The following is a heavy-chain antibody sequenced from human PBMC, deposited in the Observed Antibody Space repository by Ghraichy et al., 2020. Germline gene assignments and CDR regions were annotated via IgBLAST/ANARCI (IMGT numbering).Heavy chain of an antibody. Sequence: SETLSLTCTVSGGSISSYYWSWIRQPPGKGLEWIGYIYYSGSTNYNPSLKSRVTISVDTSKNQFSLKLSSVTAADTAVYYCARGFKETVRGPWDYWGQGTLVTVSS. D-gene: IGHD3-10*01. CDR2: IYYSGST. J-gene: IGHJ4*02. V-gene: IGHV4-59*01. CDR1: GGSISSYY. CDR3: ARGFKETVRGPWDY.